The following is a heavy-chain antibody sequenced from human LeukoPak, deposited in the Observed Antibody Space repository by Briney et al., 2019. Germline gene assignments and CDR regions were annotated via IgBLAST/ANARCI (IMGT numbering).Heavy chain of an antibody. V-gene: IGHV3-30*01. D-gene: IGHD6-19*01. CDR2: ISYDGSNK. Sequence: GGSLRLSCAASGFTFGSYAMHWVRQAPGKGLEWVAVISYDGSNKYYADSVKGRFTISRDNSKNTLYLQMNSLRAEDTAVYYCARDSSGWYFGDFDYWGQGTLVTVSS. CDR1: GFTFGSYA. CDR3: ARDSSGWYFGDFDY. J-gene: IGHJ4*02.